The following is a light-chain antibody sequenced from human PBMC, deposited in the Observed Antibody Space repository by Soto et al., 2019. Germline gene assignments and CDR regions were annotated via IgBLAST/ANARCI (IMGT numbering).Light chain of an antibody. J-gene: IGKJ4*01. Sequence: AIRMTQSPSPLSASTGDRVTITCRASQGISSYLAWYQQKPGKAPKLLIYAASTLQSGVPSRFSGSGSGTDFTLTISCLQSEDFATYYCQQYYSYPPTFGGGTKVDI. CDR1: QGISSY. CDR2: AAS. V-gene: IGKV1-8*01. CDR3: QQYYSYPPT.